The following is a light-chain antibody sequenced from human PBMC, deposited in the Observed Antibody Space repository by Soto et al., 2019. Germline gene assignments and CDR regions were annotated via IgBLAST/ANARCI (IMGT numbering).Light chain of an antibody. CDR1: PSVGSSY. CDR3: QQYGSSLIT. J-gene: IGKJ5*01. Sequence: EIVLMQSPGTLSLSPGERVTVSCRASPSVGSSYLAWYQQNPGQAPRLVIYGASNRATGTPDRFSGSGSGTDFTLTISRLEPEDFAVYYCQQYGSSLITFGQGTRLEI. V-gene: IGKV3-20*01. CDR2: GAS.